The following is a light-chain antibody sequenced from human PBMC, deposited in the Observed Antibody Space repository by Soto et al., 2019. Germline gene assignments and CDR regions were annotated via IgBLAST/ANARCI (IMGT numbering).Light chain of an antibody. CDR2: DVS. Sequence: QSALTQPRSVSGSPGQSVTISCTGTSSDVGGYDYVSWYQQHPGKAPKLMIYDVSKRPSGVPDRFSGSKSGSTASLTISGLQVEDEADYCCSSYAGSYTGVFGGGTKLTVL. V-gene: IGLV2-11*01. J-gene: IGLJ3*02. CDR1: SSDVGGYDY. CDR3: SSYAGSYTGV.